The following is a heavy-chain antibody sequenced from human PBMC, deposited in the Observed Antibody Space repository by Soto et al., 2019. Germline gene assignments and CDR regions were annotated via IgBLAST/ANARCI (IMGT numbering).Heavy chain of an antibody. CDR3: ATQFRCSGDNCRYFDY. J-gene: IGHJ4*02. D-gene: IGHD2-15*01. Sequence: QVQLVESGGDMVQPGRSLRLSCAASGFIFRGYTMNWVRQSPGKGLEWVAAISYDGSNEYYTDSVQGRFTISRDNSKNTLYLQMNSLRPEHTALYYCATQFRCSGDNCRYFDYWGQGTLVIVSS. CDR1: GFIFRGYT. CDR2: ISYDGSNE. V-gene: IGHV3-30-3*01.